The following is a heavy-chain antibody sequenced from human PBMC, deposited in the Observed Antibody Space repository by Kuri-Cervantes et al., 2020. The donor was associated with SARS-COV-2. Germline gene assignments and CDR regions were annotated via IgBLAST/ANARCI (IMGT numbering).Heavy chain of an antibody. CDR3: ARDRVGRENAFDV. V-gene: IGHV1-69*06. Sequence: SVKVSCKASGYTFTGYYMHRVRQAPGQGLEWMGGIIPLFGTTGSAQTFRGRITITADKSTNTAYMELSSLTSEDTAMYFCARDRVGRENAFDVWGLGTMVTVSS. CDR1: GYTFTGYY. CDR2: IIPLFGTT. J-gene: IGHJ3*01. D-gene: IGHD5-24*01.